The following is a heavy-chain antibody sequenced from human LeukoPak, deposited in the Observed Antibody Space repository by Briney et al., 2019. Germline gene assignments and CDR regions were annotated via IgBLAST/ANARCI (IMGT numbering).Heavy chain of an antibody. D-gene: IGHD3-22*01. V-gene: IGHV1-69*13. J-gene: IGHJ4*02. CDR1: GGTFSSYA. Sequence: ASVKVSCKASGGTFSSYAISWVRQAPGQGLEWMGGIIPILGTANYAQKFQGRVTITADESTSTAYMELSSLRSEDTAVYYCARAMGDYYDSSVFYWGQGTLVTVSS. CDR2: IIPILGTA. CDR3: ARAMGDYYDSSVFY.